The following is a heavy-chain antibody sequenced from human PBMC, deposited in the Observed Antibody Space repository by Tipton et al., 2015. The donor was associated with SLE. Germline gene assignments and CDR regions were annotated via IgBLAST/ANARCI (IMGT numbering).Heavy chain of an antibody. D-gene: IGHD6-19*01. CDR3: ARGGAVAVYWYFDL. Sequence: TLSLTCAVSGYSISSGYYWGWIRQPPGKGLEWIGEINHSGSTNYNPSLKSRVTISVDTSKNQFSLKLSSVTVAGTAVYFCARGGAVAVYWYFDLWGRGTLVTVSS. CDR1: GYSISSGYY. V-gene: IGHV4-38-2*01. J-gene: IGHJ2*01. CDR2: INHSGST.